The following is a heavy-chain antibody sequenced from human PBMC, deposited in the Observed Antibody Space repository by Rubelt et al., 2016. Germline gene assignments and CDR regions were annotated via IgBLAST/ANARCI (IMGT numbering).Heavy chain of an antibody. D-gene: IGHD2-15*01. CDR1: GGSISSSSYY. V-gene: IGHV4-39*07. CDR3: ARGTYCSGGSCYPGAWFDP. Sequence: QLQLQESGPGLVKPSETLSLTCTVSGGSISSSSYYWGWIRQSPGKGLEWIGNIYYTGSTHYNPSLKVRVTIFVETSKNQFSLKLSSVTAADTAVYYCARGTYCSGGSCYPGAWFDPWGQGTLVTVSS. CDR2: IYYTGST. J-gene: IGHJ5*02.